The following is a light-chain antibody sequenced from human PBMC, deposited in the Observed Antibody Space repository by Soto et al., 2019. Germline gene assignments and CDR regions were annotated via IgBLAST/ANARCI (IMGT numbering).Light chain of an antibody. CDR2: DAS. CDR1: QSVSSN. J-gene: IGKJ5*01. CDR3: QQRSNWPIT. Sequence: ENVLTHSPGTLSLSPCEGAALSSRASQSVSSNLAWYQQKPGQAPRLLIYDASNRATGIPARFSGSGSGTDFTLTISSLEPEDFAVYYCQQRSNWPITFGQGTRLEIK. V-gene: IGKV3-11*01.